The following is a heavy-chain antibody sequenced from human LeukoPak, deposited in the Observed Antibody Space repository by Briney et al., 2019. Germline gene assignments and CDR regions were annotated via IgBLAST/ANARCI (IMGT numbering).Heavy chain of an antibody. CDR2: ISYDGSNK. CDR1: GFTFSSYA. CDR3: AKGPDGSGSSNWFDP. J-gene: IGHJ5*02. V-gene: IGHV3-30-3*01. Sequence: GRSLRLSCAASGFTFSSYAMHWVRQAPGKGLEWVAVISYDGSNKYYADSVKGRFTISRDNSKNTLYLQMNSLRAEDTAVYYCAKGPDGSGSSNWFDPWGQGTLVTVSS. D-gene: IGHD3-10*01.